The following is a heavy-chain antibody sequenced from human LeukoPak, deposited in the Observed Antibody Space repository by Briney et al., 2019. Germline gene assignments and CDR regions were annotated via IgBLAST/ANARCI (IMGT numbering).Heavy chain of an antibody. J-gene: IGHJ3*01. V-gene: IGHV3-33*01. D-gene: IGHD3-22*01. CDR1: GFTLSGCG. CDR2: IWYDGSTK. CDR3: ARDFGDGSGYHDAFDV. Sequence: PGRSLRLSCAASGFTLSGCGTHWVRQAPGKGLDWVAVIWYDGSTKYYADSVKGRFNISRDKSKNTLYLQMNSLRAEDTAVYYCARDFGDGSGYHDAFDVWGQGTMVTVSS.